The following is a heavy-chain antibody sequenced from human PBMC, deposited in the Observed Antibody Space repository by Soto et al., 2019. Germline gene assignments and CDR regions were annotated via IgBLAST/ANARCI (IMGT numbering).Heavy chain of an antibody. CDR3: ARDKATVTTHAFDI. J-gene: IGHJ3*02. V-gene: IGHV1-18*01. Sequence: VASVKVSCKASGYTFTSYGISWVRQAPGQGLEWMGWISAYNGNTNYAQKLQGRVTMTTDTSTSTAYMELRSLRSDDTAVYYCARDKATVTTHAFDIWGQGTMVTVSS. CDR1: GYTFTSYG. CDR2: ISAYNGNT. D-gene: IGHD4-17*01.